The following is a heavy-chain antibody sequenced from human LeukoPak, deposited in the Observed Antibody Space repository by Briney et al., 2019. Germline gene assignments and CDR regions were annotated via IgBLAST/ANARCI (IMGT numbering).Heavy chain of an antibody. Sequence: PSETLSLTCTVSGGSISSYYWSWLRQPPGKGLEWIGYIYYSGSTNYNPSLKSRVTISVHTSKNQFSLKLSSVTAADTAVYYCARDSGQDSSGWYNYFDYWGQGTLVTVSS. V-gene: IGHV4-59*01. D-gene: IGHD6-19*01. J-gene: IGHJ4*02. CDR3: ARDSGQDSSGWYNYFDY. CDR1: GGSISSYY. CDR2: IYYSGST.